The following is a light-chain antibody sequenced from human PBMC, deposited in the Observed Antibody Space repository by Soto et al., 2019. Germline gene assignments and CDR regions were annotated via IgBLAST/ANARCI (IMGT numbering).Light chain of an antibody. Sequence: EIQMTKSPSTMSASVRDRVTITCFARQSISIWLAWYQQKPGKAPKLLIYDASILESGVPSRFSGSGSGTEFTLTISSLQPDDFATYYCQQYNSYPLTFGGGTKVDIK. CDR2: DAS. V-gene: IGKV1-5*01. CDR1: QSISIW. J-gene: IGKJ4*01. CDR3: QQYNSYPLT.